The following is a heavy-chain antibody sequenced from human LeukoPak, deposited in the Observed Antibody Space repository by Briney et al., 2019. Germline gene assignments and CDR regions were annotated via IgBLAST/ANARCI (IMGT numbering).Heavy chain of an antibody. CDR3: ARDHSTVRGYYGSETFDISYMDV. V-gene: IGHV1-46*01. CDR1: GYTFTSYY. Sequence: ASVKVSCKASGYTFTSYYMHWVRQAPGQGLEWMGVINPTGGNTIYAQKFQGRVTMTRDMSTRTAFMEVSSLRSEDTAAYFCARDHSTVRGYYGSETFDISYMDVWGKGTTITVSS. CDR2: INPTGGNT. D-gene: IGHD3-10*01. J-gene: IGHJ6*03.